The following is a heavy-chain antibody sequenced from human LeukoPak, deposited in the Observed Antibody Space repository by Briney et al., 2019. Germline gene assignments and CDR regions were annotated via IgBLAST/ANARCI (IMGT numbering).Heavy chain of an antibody. CDR2: IIPIFGTA. V-gene: IGHV1-69*13. Sequence: GASVKVSCKASGGTFSSYAISWVRQAPGQGLEWMGGIIPIFGTANYAQKFQGRVTITADESTSTAYMELRSLRSDDTAVYYCARGAHVLRFLEWLSSYGMDVWGQGTTVTVSS. D-gene: IGHD3-3*01. CDR3: ARGAHVLRFLEWLSSYGMDV. J-gene: IGHJ6*02. CDR1: GGTFSSYA.